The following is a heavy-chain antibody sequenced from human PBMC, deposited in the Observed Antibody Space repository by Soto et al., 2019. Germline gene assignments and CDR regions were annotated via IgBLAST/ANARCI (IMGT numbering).Heavy chain of an antibody. CDR1: GLSLSATGMC. Sequence: SGPTLVNPTQTLTLTCTFSGLSLSATGMCVSWIRQPPGKALEWLALIDWADDKYYSTSLKTRLTISKDTSKNQVVLTMTNVEPVDTATYFCSRAVGGFTYGYPDYWGQGTLVTV. CDR2: IDWADDK. V-gene: IGHV2-70*01. CDR3: SRAVGGFTYGYPDY. J-gene: IGHJ4*02. D-gene: IGHD5-18*01.